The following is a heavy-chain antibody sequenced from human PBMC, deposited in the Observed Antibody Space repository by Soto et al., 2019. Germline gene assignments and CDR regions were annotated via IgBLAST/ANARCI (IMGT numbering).Heavy chain of an antibody. CDR2: FSGSGVST. J-gene: IGHJ3*02. CDR3: AKFYCISTMCQAPAAKSTGGFEI. CDR1: GFTFSSYA. V-gene: IGHV3-23*01. D-gene: IGHD2-2*01. Sequence: EPQLLESGGGLGHPGGSLRLSCAASGFTFSSYAMSWVRQAPGKGLEGVAAFSGSGVSTYYADSVRGRSTISRDNSKKTVDLQMNSLRAEDTAVYYCAKFYCISTMCQAPAAKSTGGFEIWGQGTLVTVSS.